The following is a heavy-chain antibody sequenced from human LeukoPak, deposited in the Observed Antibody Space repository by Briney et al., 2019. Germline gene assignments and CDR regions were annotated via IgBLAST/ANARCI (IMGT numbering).Heavy chain of an antibody. V-gene: IGHV3-30*04. J-gene: IGHJ4*02. CDR1: GFTFSSYA. Sequence: PGGSLRLSCAASGFTFSSYAMHWVRQAPGKGLEWVAVISYDGSNKYYADSVEGRFTISRDNSKNTLYLQMNSLRAEDTAVYYCARASNPDIVVVPAAFDYWGQGTLVTVSS. D-gene: IGHD2-2*01. CDR2: ISYDGSNK. CDR3: ARASNPDIVVVPAAFDY.